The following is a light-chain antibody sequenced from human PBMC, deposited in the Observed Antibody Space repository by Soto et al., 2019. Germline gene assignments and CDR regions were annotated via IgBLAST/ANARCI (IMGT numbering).Light chain of an antibody. CDR2: RAS. V-gene: IGKV1-9*01. CDR3: QQVDSYPLT. J-gene: IGKJ4*01. Sequence: DIQLTQSPSFLSASVGDRVIITCRASQDINRYVAWYQQKSGQAPKLLIYRASNLRPGVPSRFSGSGSGTDFTLTISNLQPEDFATYHCQQVDSYPLTFGGGT. CDR1: QDINRY.